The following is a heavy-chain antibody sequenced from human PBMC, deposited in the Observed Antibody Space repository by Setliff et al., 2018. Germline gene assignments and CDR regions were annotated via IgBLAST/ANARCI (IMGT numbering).Heavy chain of an antibody. V-gene: IGHV4-38-2*02. D-gene: IGHD5-18*01. Sequence: SETLSLTCGVSGYSIRSGYYWGWVRQPPGKGLQWIGKIYQSGNTYYNPSLETRVTMSVDPSKNQFALNLRSVTAADTAVYYCVRDRTAYSYGLDVWAQGTTVTVSS. CDR2: IYQSGNT. J-gene: IGHJ6*02. CDR3: VRDRTAYSYGLDV. CDR1: GYSIRSGYY.